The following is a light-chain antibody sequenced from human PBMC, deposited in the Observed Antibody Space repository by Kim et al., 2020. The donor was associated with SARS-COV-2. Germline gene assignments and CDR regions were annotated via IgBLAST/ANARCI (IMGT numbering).Light chain of an antibody. Sequence: ASVGDRVTITCRASRGISNFLAWYQQKPGKVPKLLIYAASALQLGVPSRFSGSGSGTDFTLTISSLQPEDVATYYCQKYNSAPHTFGQGTKVDIK. CDR2: AAS. CDR3: QKYNSAPHT. V-gene: IGKV1-27*01. CDR1: RGISNF. J-gene: IGKJ1*01.